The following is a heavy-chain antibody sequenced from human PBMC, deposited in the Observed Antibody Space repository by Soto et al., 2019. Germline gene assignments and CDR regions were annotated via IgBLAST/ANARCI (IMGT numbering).Heavy chain of an antibody. V-gene: IGHV1-69*13. D-gene: IGHD3-22*01. J-gene: IGHJ3*02. Sequence: SVKVSCKASGGTFSSYAISWVRQAPGQGLEWMGGIIPIFGTANYAQKFQGRVTITADESTSTAYMELSSLRSEDTAVYYCALGDYYDSSGYGAFDIWGQGTMVTVSS. CDR2: IIPIFGTA. CDR3: ALGDYYDSSGYGAFDI. CDR1: GGTFSSYA.